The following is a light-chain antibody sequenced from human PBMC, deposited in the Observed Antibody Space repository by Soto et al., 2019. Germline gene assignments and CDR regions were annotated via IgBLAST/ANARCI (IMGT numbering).Light chain of an antibody. CDR3: MQGKHWPIT. Sequence: DVVMTQSPLSLPVTLGQPAAISCRANQSLVHSDGIAYFSWFQQRPGRSPRRLIYKVSNRDSGVPARFSGSGSGTDFALKISRVEAEDVGVYYCMQGKHWPITFCQGRRLEIK. CDR1: QSLVHSDGIAY. J-gene: IGKJ5*01. CDR2: KVS. V-gene: IGKV2-30*02.